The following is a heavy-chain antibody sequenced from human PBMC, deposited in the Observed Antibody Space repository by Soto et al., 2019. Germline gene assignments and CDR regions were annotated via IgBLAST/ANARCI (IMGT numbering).Heavy chain of an antibody. CDR3: AGGTTTVSHFDY. CDR1: GGTFSSYA. J-gene: IGHJ4*02. CDR2: IIPIFGTA. Sequence: ASVKVSCKASGGTFSSYAISWVRQAPGQGLEWMGGIIPIFGTANYAQKFQGRVTITADKSTSTAYMELSSLRSEDPAVYYCAGGTTTVSHFDYWGQGTLVTVSS. D-gene: IGHD4-17*01. V-gene: IGHV1-69*06.